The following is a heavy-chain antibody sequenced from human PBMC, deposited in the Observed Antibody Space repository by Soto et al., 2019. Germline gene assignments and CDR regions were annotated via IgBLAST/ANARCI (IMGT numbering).Heavy chain of an antibody. Sequence: QLQLQESGSGLVRPSQTLSLTCAVSGGSISTSDYSWSWIRQAPGRGLEWIGSIYQSGRTYYIPSLKSRATMALDKSTHQFSLKITSAVAADTARYYCARELTIFGVAPGGGVDVWGQGTTVTVSS. CDR2: IYQSGRT. J-gene: IGHJ6*02. V-gene: IGHV4-30-2*01. D-gene: IGHD3-3*01. CDR3: ARELTIFGVAPGGGVDV. CDR1: GGSISTSDYS.